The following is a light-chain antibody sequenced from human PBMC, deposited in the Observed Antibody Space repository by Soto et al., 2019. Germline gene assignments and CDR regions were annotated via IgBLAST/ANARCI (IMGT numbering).Light chain of an antibody. CDR2: DVN. V-gene: IGLV2-11*01. CDR3: CSFAGSRYV. CDR1: SSDVGGYKF. J-gene: IGLJ1*01. Sequence: QSALTQPRSVSGSPGQSVTLSCTGTSSDVGGYKFVSWYQQHPGKAPKLMIYDVNRRPSGVPDRFSGSKSGNTASLTISGLQAEDEADYYCCSFAGSRYVFGTGTKLTVL.